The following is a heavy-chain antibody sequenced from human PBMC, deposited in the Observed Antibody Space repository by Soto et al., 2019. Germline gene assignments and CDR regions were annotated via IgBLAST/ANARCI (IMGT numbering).Heavy chain of an antibody. D-gene: IGHD1-1*01. J-gene: IGHJ4*02. CDR2: SSNSGTFA. CDR3: AISGDNFNVLDY. Sequence: QVHLVESGGGLVKPGGSLRLSCAASGFTFSDYYMSWVRQAPGRGLEWISYSSNSGTFARYATSVKGRFSISRDNANNSLYLEMNSLIVEDTAVYYCAISGDNFNVLDYWGQGTPVTVSS. V-gene: IGHV3-11*06. CDR1: GFTFSDYY.